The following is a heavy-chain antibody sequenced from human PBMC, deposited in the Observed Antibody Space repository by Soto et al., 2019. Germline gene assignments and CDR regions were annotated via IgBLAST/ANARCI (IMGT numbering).Heavy chain of an antibody. CDR2: IWYDGSNK. Sequence: VGSLRLSCAASGFTFSSYGMHWVRQAPGKGLESVAVIWYDGSNKYYADSVKGRFTISRDNSKNTLYLQMNSLRAEDTAVYYCARDPVDSSSWYLGYYYYGMDVWGQGTTVTVSS. J-gene: IGHJ6*02. D-gene: IGHD6-13*01. V-gene: IGHV3-33*01. CDR3: ARDPVDSSSWYLGYYYYGMDV. CDR1: GFTFSSYG.